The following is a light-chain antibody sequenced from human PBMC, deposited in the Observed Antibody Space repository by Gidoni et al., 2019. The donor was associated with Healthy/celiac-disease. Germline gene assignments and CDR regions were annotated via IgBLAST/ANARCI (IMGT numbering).Light chain of an antibody. CDR2: AAS. J-gene: IGKJ1*01. Sequence: DIQMTQSPSSLSASVGDRVTITCRASQSISSYLNWYQQKPGKAPKLLIYAASSLQSGVPSRFSGSGSGPDFTLTISSLQPEDFATYSCQQSYSTPPTFGQGTKVEIK. CDR3: QQSYSTPPT. V-gene: IGKV1-39*01. CDR1: QSISSY.